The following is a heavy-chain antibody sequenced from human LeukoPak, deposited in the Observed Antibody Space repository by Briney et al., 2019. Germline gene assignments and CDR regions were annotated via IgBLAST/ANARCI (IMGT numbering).Heavy chain of an antibody. CDR3: ARYLGSYSSRGGYFDY. V-gene: IGHV3-30-3*01. CDR2: ISYDGSNK. Sequence: GGSLRLSCAASGFTFSSYAMHWVRQAPGKGLEWVAVISYDGSNKYYADSVKGRFTISRDNSKNTLYLQMNSLRAEDTAVYYCARYLGSYSSRGGYFDYWGQGTLVTVSS. D-gene: IGHD6-13*01. J-gene: IGHJ4*02. CDR1: GFTFSSYA.